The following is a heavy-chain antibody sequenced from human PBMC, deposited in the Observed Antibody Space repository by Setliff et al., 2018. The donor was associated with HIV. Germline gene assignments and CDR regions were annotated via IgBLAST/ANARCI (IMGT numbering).Heavy chain of an antibody. Sequence: SVKVSCKASGGTFGSYAVSWVRQAPGQGLEWMGGIIPMFGTAKYAQKFQARVTLTTDESTSTAYMELSRLRSEDTAVYYCATHTYYYDSSGYYFDAFDIWGQGTMVTVSS. CDR3: ATHTYYYDSSGYYFDAFDI. D-gene: IGHD3-22*01. J-gene: IGHJ3*02. V-gene: IGHV1-69*05. CDR2: IIPMFGTA. CDR1: GGTFGSYA.